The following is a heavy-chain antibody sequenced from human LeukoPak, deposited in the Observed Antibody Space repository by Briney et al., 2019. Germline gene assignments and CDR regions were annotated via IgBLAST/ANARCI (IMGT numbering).Heavy chain of an antibody. V-gene: IGHV3-48*04. Sequence: QPGGSLRPSCAASGFTFSSYSMNWVRQAPGKGLEWVSYISSSSGAIYYADSVKGRFTISRDNAKNSLYLQMNSLRAEDTALYYCARDSSFLYGGNFATFDYWGQGTLVTVSS. CDR2: ISSSSGAI. CDR1: GFTFSSYS. CDR3: ARDSSFLYGGNFATFDY. D-gene: IGHD4-23*01. J-gene: IGHJ4*02.